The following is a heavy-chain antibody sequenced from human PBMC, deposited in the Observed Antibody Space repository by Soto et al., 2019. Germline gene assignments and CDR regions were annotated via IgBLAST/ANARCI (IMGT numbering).Heavy chain of an antibody. J-gene: IGHJ4*02. CDR1: GGTFSSYA. CDR3: ARSGYYDSSNLDY. CDR2: IIPIFGTA. V-gene: IGHV1-69*06. Sequence: SVKISCKASGGTFSSYAISWVRQAPGQGLEWMGGIIPIFGTANYAQKFQGRVTITADKSTSTAYMELSSLRSEDTAVYYCARSGYYDSSNLDYWGQGTLVTVSS. D-gene: IGHD3-22*01.